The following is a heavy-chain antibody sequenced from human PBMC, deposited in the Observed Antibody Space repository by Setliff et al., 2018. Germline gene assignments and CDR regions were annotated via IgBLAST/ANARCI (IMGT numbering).Heavy chain of an antibody. Sequence: ASVKVSCKASGYTFTNYYMHWVRQAPGQGLEWMGSISGYTGETNYAQKFQARVTMTADTSTKTVYMELRSLTSDDTAVYYCTRSRAPSVVLAADFDFWGQGTPVTVSS. CDR3: TRSRAPSVVLAADFDF. J-gene: IGHJ4*02. D-gene: IGHD2-21*01. V-gene: IGHV1-18*04. CDR1: GYTFTNYY. CDR2: ISGYTGET.